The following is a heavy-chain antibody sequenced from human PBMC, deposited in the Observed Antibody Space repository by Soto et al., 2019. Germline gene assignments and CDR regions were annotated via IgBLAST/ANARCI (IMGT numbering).Heavy chain of an antibody. J-gene: IGHJ6*03. CDR2: IYYSGST. D-gene: IGHD4-17*01. CDR1: GGSISSHY. CDR3: ARDRRLRGIVRYYYYMDV. V-gene: IGHV4-59*11. Sequence: SETLSLTCTVSGGSISSHYWSWIRQPPGKGLEWIGYIYYSGSTNYNPSLKGRVTISVDTSKNQFSLKLSSVTAADTAVYYCARDRRLRGIVRYYYYMDVWGKGTTVTVSS.